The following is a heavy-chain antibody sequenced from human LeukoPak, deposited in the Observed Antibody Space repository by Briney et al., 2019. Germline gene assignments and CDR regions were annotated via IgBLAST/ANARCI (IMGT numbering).Heavy chain of an antibody. CDR1: GFTFSSYG. V-gene: IGHV3-33*01. D-gene: IGHD3-22*01. Sequence: GSLRLSCAASGFTFSSYGMHWVRQAPGKGLEWVAVIWYDGSNKYYADSVKGRFTISRDNSKNTLYLQMNSLRAEDTAVYYCARGTYYDSSGYDYWGQGTLVTVSS. CDR2: IWYDGSNK. CDR3: ARGTYYDSSGYDY. J-gene: IGHJ4*02.